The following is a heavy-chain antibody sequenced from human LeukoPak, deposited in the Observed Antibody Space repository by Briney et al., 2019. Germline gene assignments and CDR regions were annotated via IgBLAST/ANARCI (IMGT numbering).Heavy chain of an antibody. D-gene: IGHD3-22*01. CDR3: ARWSSDYDRARHY. CDR1: AVYITRHL. J-gene: IGHJ4*02. Sequence: SETLSLSCPGIAVYITRHLWGWIRQPPGKGLEWIGYIYYSGSTNYNPSLKSRVTISVDTPNNQFSLRLSSVTAADTAVCDWARWSSDYDRARHYWGQGALVTVSS. CDR2: IYYSGST. V-gene: IGHV4-59*11.